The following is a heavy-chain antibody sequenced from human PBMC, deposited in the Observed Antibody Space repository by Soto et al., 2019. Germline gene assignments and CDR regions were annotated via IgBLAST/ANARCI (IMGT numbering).Heavy chain of an antibody. CDR1: GFTFSDHY. D-gene: IGHD2-21*01. V-gene: IGHV3-72*01. CDR3: ARDNAGGVNCGGDCGAFDI. J-gene: IGHJ3*02. Sequence: GGSLRLSCAASGFTFSDHYMDWVRQAPGKGLEWVGRTRNKAKSYTTEYAASVKGRFTISRDDSKNSLYLQMNSLKTEDTAVYYCARDNAGGVNCGGDCGAFDIWGQGTMVTVSS. CDR2: TRNKAKSYTT.